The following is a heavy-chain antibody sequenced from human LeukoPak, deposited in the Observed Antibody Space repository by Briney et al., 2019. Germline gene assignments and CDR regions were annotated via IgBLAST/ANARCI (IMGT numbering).Heavy chain of an antibody. Sequence: GESLKISCKGSGYSFTSYWIGWVRQMPGKGLEWMGIIYPGDSDTRYSPSFQGQVTISAGKSITTAYLQWSSLKSSDTAMYYCARVFYGGNSDPDYWGQGTLVTVSS. D-gene: IGHD4-23*01. CDR2: IYPGDSDT. CDR3: ARVFYGGNSDPDY. V-gene: IGHV5-51*01. J-gene: IGHJ4*02. CDR1: GYSFTSYW.